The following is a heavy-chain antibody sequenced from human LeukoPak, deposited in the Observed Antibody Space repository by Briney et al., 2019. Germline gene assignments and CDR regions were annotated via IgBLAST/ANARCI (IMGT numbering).Heavy chain of an antibody. CDR2: IKSDGSST. Sequence: GGSLRLSCAASGFTFSNYWMHWVRQAPGEALMWVSRIKSDGSSTTYADSVKGRFTITRDNAKNTLYLQMNSLRAEDTAVYYCSRDSLSSCGGDCYSGLDVWGQGTTVTVSS. J-gene: IGHJ6*02. CDR3: SRDSLSSCGGDCYSGLDV. CDR1: GFTFSNYW. D-gene: IGHD2-21*02. V-gene: IGHV3-74*01.